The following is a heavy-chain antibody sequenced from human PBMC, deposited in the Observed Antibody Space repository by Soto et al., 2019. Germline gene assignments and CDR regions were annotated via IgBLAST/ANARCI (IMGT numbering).Heavy chain of an antibody. J-gene: IGHJ4*02. Sequence: ASVKVSCKTSGFIFTSSAVQWVRQARGQRLEWMGRIVVVSGNTDFAQKFHNRVTLTADKSTSTAYMELSSLRSEDTAVYYCASSFGVDHLLDVTYYFGYWGQGTLATFS. CDR3: ASSFGVDHLLDVTYYFGY. CDR1: GFIFTSSA. D-gene: IGHD3-3*01. V-gene: IGHV1-58*01. CDR2: IVVVSGNT.